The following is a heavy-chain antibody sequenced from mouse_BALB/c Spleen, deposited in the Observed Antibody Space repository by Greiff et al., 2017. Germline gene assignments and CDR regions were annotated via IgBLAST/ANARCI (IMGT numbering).Heavy chain of an antibody. J-gene: IGHJ4*01. CDR1: GYTFTSYV. Sequence: EVQLQQSGPELVKPGASVKMSCKASGYTFTSYVMHWVKQKPGQGLEWIGYINPYNDGTKYNEKFKGKATLTSDKSSSTAYMELSSLTSEDSAVYYCARDYRYPYYAMDYWGQGTSVTVSS. CDR2: INPYNDGT. CDR3: ARDYRYPYYAMDY. D-gene: IGHD2-14*01. V-gene: IGHV1-14*01.